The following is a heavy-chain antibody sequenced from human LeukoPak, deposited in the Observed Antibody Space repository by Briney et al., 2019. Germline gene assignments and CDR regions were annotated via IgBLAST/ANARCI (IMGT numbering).Heavy chain of an antibody. CDR2: ISSTSNYI. CDR3: AKDSLYGDSILDY. D-gene: IGHD4-17*01. V-gene: IGHV3-21*01. J-gene: IGHJ4*02. Sequence: GGSLRLSCAASGFTFSTYAISWVRQAPGKGLEWVSCISSTSNYIFYADSVRGRFTISRDNSKNTLYLQMNSLRAEDTAVYYCAKDSLYGDSILDYWGQGTLVTVSS. CDR1: GFTFSTYA.